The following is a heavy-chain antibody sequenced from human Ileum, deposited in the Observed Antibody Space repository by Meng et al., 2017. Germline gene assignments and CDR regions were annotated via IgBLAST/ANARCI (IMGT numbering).Heavy chain of an antibody. Sequence: PGQVKPSQTLSPLSPVSSCSSCSGGISCGCSRQHQGQGLEWIGYIFYNVSTYYNTSLKRRINISVNTSMNQFSLKVSSMTTADTAVYYCARVRRGLELRFDPWGQGTLVTVSS. J-gene: IGHJ5*02. CDR1: SCSSCSGGIS. CDR3: ARVRRGLELRFDP. D-gene: IGHD1-7*01. V-gene: IGHV4-31*03. CDR2: IFYNVST.